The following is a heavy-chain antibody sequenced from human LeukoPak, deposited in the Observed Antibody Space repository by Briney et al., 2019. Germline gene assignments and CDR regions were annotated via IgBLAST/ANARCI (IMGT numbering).Heavy chain of an antibody. CDR1: GFFFNTYW. CDR3: VREGSLQYLFGY. J-gene: IGHJ4*02. D-gene: IGHD2-2*02. CDR2: VNSDGTNT. Sequence: QPGGSLRLSCAASGFFFNTYWMHWVRQAPGKGLVWVSRVNSDGTNTNYGDSVQGRFTVSRDNAKNTLYLQMNSLRAEDTAVYYCVREGSLQYLFGYWGQGTLVTVSS. V-gene: IGHV3-74*01.